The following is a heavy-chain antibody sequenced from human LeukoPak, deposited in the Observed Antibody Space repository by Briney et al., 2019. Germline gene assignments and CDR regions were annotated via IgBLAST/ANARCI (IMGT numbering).Heavy chain of an antibody. CDR1: GYILTSYD. CDR2: MNPNSGDT. J-gene: IGHJ5*02. Sequence: ASVKVSCKTSGYILTSYDINWVRQATGQGLEWMGWMNPNSGDTGYAQKFQGRVTMTRNISISTAYMELSSLTSEDTAVYFCAKTDYYDSGDNWFDPWGQGTLVTVSS. CDR3: AKTDYYDSGDNWFDP. D-gene: IGHD3-22*01. V-gene: IGHV1-8*01.